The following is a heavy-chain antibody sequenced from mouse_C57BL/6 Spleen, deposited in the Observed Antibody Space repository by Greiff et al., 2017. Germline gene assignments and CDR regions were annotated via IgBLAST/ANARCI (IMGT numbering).Heavy chain of an antibody. V-gene: IGHV1-62-2*01. D-gene: IGHD2-1*01. Sequence: VKLMESGAELVKPGASVKLSCKASGYTFTEYTIHWVKQRSGQGLEWIGWFYPGSGSIKYNEKFKDKATLTADKSSSTVYMELSRLTSEDSAVYFCARHERGIYYGPSWFAYWGQGTLVTVSA. CDR1: GYTFTEYT. CDR3: ARHERGIYYGPSWFAY. J-gene: IGHJ3*01. CDR2: FYPGSGSI.